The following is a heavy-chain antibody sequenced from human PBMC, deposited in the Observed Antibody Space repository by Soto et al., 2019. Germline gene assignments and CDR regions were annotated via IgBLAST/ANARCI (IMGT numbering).Heavy chain of an antibody. CDR2: IIPILGIA. CDR3: ASTNCSGGSCGAFDI. Sequence: QVQLVQSGAEVKKPGSSVKVSCKASGGTFSSYTISWVRQAPGQGLEWMGRIIPILGIANYAQKFQGRVTITADKSTSTDYMELSSLRSEDTAVYYCASTNCSGGSCGAFDIWGQGTMVTVSS. CDR1: GGTFSSYT. D-gene: IGHD2-15*01. V-gene: IGHV1-69*02. J-gene: IGHJ3*02.